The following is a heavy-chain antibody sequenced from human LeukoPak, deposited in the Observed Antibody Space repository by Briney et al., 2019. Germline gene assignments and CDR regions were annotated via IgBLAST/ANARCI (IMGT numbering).Heavy chain of an antibody. CDR2: IYYSGNT. V-gene: IGHV4-39*01. J-gene: IGHJ4*02. CDR3: ARLCIKTSCYTSDY. Sequence: SETLSLTCAVSGGSISSSSYNWGWIRQPPGKGLEWIGSIYYSGNTYHNPSLKSRVTIPVDTSKNQFSLKLSSVTAADTALYYCARLCIKTSCYTSDYWGQGTLVTVSS. CDR1: GGSISSSSYN. D-gene: IGHD2-2*02.